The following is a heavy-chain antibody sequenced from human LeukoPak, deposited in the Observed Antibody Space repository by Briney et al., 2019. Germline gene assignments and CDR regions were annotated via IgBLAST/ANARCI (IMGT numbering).Heavy chain of an antibody. CDR1: GFIFRDYV. CDR3: ARDAGWLRSFDY. CDR2: TLLDESTK. V-gene: IGHV3-30-3*01. D-gene: IGHD5-12*01. Sequence: PGGPLRLSCAASGFIFRDYVMNWVRQAPGKGLEWVAVTLLDESTKHYADSVQGRFTISRDNSKNTLYLQMNSLRAEDTAVYFCARDAGWLRSFDYWGQGTLVTVSS. J-gene: IGHJ4*02.